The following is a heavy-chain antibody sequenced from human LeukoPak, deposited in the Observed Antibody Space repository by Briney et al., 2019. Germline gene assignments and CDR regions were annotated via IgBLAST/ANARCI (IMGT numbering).Heavy chain of an antibody. CDR3: TTGRIHLWLPLGEN. V-gene: IGHV3-15*01. J-gene: IGHJ4*02. CDR1: GFTFSTYR. CDR2: IRSKTDGGTT. Sequence: PGGSLRLSCAASGFTFSTYRMSWVRQAPGKGLEWVGHIRSKTDGGTTDYAAPVKGRFTISRDDSKNSLYLQMNSLKTEDTAVYYCTTGRIHLWLPLGENWGQGTLVTVSS. D-gene: IGHD5-18*01.